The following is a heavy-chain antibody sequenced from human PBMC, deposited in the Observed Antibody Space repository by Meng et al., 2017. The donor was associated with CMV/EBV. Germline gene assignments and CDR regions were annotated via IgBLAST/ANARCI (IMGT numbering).Heavy chain of an antibody. V-gene: IGHV3-23*03. Sequence: FHFSSYAMSWVRQAPGKGLEWVSVIYSGGSSTYYADSVKGRFTISRDNSKNTLYLQMNSLRAEDTAVYYCAKDAIPGGYYYYGMDVWGQGTTVTVSS. CDR2: IYSGGSST. CDR3: AKDAIPGGYYYYGMDV. D-gene: IGHD3-10*01. J-gene: IGHJ6*02. CDR1: FHFSSYA.